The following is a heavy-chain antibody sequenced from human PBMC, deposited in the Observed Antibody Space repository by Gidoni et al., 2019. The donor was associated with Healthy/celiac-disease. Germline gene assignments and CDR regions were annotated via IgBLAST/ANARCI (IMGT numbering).Heavy chain of an antibody. CDR3: AKENDYVPPYFDY. CDR2: ISYDGSNK. J-gene: IGHJ4*02. CDR1: GFTFSSYG. Sequence: QVQLVESGGGVVQPGRSLRLSCAASGFTFSSYGMHWVRQAPGKGLEWVAVISYDGSNKYYADSVKGRFTISRDNSKNTLYLQMNSLRAEDTAVYYCAKENDYVPPYFDYWGQGTLVTVSS. V-gene: IGHV3-30*18. D-gene: IGHD4-17*01.